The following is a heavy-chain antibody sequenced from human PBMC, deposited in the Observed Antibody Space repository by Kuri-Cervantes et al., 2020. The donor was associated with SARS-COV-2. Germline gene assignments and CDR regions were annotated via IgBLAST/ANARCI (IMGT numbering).Heavy chain of an antibody. J-gene: IGHJ4*02. V-gene: IGHV4-61*01. CDR3: ARHEQVVAAPFDS. CDR2: IYYSGST. D-gene: IGHD2-15*01. CDR1: GGFISSSSYY. Sequence: SETLSLTCTVSGGFISSSSYYWSWIRQPPGKGLEWIGYIYYSGSTNYNPSLKSRVTISVDTSKNQFSLKLSSVTAADTAVYYCARHEQVVAAPFDSWGQGTLVTVSS.